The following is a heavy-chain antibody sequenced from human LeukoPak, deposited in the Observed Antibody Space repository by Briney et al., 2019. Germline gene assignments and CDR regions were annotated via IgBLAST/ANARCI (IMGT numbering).Heavy chain of an antibody. D-gene: IGHD3-22*01. CDR3: ARDASGYYSHPSDY. CDR1: GFTSSSYA. Sequence: QPGRSLRLSCAASGFTSSSYAMHWVRQAPGKGLEWVAVISYDGSNKYYADSVKGRSTISRDNSKNTLYLQMNSLRAEDTAVYYCARDASGYYSHPSDYWGQGTLVTVSS. V-gene: IGHV3-30*01. CDR2: ISYDGSNK. J-gene: IGHJ4*02.